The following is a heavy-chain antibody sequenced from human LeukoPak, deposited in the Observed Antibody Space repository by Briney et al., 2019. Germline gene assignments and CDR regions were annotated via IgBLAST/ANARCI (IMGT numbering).Heavy chain of an antibody. D-gene: IGHD3-9*01. J-gene: IGHJ3*02. CDR3: ASTDPSYYDILTGYPFDAFDI. CDR2: IIPILGIA. Sequence: SVRVSSTASGGTFSSYAISWVRQAPGQGLEWMGRIIPILGIANYAQKFQGRVTITADKSTSTAYMELSSLRSEDTAVYYCASTDPSYYDILTGYPFDAFDIWGQGTMVTVSS. CDR1: GGTFSSYA. V-gene: IGHV1-69*04.